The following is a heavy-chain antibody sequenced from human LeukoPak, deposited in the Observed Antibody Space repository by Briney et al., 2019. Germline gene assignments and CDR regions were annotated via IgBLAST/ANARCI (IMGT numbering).Heavy chain of an antibody. Sequence: GASVKVSCKASGYTFTSHDINWVRQAPGQGLEWMGWMTPISGNTGYGQQFRGRVTMTRNTSISTAYMELSRLRSEDTAVYYCARGGVRGGTGGFDPWGQGTLVIVSS. D-gene: IGHD2-15*01. V-gene: IGHV1-8*01. J-gene: IGHJ5*02. CDR2: MTPISGNT. CDR1: GYTFTSHD. CDR3: ARGGVRGGTGGFDP.